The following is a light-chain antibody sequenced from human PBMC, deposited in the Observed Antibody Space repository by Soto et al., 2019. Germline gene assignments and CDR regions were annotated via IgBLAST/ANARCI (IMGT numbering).Light chain of an antibody. CDR2: TAA. V-gene: IGKV1-39*01. J-gene: IGKJ5*01. CDR3: QQSYITPPIT. CDR1: QTIRKY. Sequence: QMTQSPSSLSASVAAHAPLPCLARQTIRKYLNWYQQKPPKAPKLLIYTAARLHSGVPSRFSGSGSETDFTLTINNLQPEDFATYYCQQSYITPPITFGQGTRLEIK.